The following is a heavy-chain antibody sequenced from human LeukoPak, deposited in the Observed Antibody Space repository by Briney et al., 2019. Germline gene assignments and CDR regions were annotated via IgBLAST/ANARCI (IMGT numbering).Heavy chain of an antibody. V-gene: IGHV3-9*01. CDR1: GFTFDDYA. CDR3: AKDIGSSSWYYFDY. J-gene: IGHJ4*02. CDR2: ISWNSGSI. Sequence: GRSLRLSCAASGFTFDDYAMHWVRQAPGKGLEWVSGISWNSGSIGYADSVKGRFTISRDNAKNSLYLQMNSLRAEDTALYYCAKDIGSSSWYYFDYWGQGTLVTVSS. D-gene: IGHD6-13*01.